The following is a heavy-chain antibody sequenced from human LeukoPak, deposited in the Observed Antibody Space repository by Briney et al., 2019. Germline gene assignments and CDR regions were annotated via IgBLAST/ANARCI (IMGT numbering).Heavy chain of an antibody. CDR2: ISYDGSNK. CDR3: AKELRLVGAVDY. CDR1: GFTFGHYG. J-gene: IGHJ4*02. V-gene: IGHV3-30*18. D-gene: IGHD1-26*01. Sequence: GGSLKLSCAASGFTFGHYGMHWVRQAPGKGLEWVAVISYDGSNKYYADSVKGRFTISRDNSKNTLYLQMNSLRAEDTAVYYCAKELRLVGAVDYWGQGTLVTVSS.